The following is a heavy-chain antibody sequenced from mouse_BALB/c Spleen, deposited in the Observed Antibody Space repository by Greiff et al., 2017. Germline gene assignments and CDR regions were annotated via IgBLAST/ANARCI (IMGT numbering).Heavy chain of an antibody. Sequence: EVMLVESGGGLVQPGGSRKLSCAASGFTFSSFGMHWVRQAPEKGLEWVAYISSGSSTFYYADTVKGRFTISRDNPKNTLFLQMTSLRSEDTAMYYCAELGRPYWGQGTLVTVSA. CDR2: ISSGSSTF. CDR1: GFTFSSFG. V-gene: IGHV5-17*02. J-gene: IGHJ3*01. CDR3: AELGRPY. D-gene: IGHD4-1*01.